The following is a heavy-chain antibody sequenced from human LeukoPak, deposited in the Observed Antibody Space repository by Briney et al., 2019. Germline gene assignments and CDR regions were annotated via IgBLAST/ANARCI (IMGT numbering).Heavy chain of an antibody. CDR2: INPSGGST. J-gene: IGHJ4*02. D-gene: IGHD2-2*01. V-gene: IGHV1-46*01. CDR1: GYTFTSYY. CDR3: ARDLFVVVPAAIVVTFSLDY. Sequence: VASVKVSCKASGYTFTSYYMHWVRQAPGQGLEWMGIINPSGGSTSYAQKFQGRVTMIRDTSTSTVSMELSSLRSEDTAVYYCARDLFVVVPAAIVVTFSLDYWGQGTLVTVSS.